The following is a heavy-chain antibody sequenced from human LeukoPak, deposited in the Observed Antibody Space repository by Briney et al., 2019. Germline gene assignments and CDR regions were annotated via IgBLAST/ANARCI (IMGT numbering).Heavy chain of an antibody. CDR1: GFTFSSYE. D-gene: IGHD3-22*01. CDR3: ARESSSGYSFDH. CDR2: ISSSGTTM. Sequence: PGGSLRLSCAASGFTFSSYEMIWVRQAPGKGLEWVSYISSSGTTMYYADSVKGRFTISRDNAKNSLYLQVNSLRAEDTAVYFCARESSSGYSFDHWGQGMLVTVSS. J-gene: IGHJ4*02. V-gene: IGHV3-48*03.